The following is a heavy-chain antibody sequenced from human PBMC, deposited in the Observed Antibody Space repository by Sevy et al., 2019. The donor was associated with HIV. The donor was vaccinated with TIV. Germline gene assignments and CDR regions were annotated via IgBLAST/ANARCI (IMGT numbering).Heavy chain of an antibody. CDR3: VREDLVLGEDNYYGMDV. Sequence: GGSLRLSCAVSGFTVSDNYMNWVRQAPGKGLEWVSIIYIAGRTYYADSVRRRFTISRDKAKNTLYLQMNSLRVEDTAVYYCVREDLVLGEDNYYGMDVWGQGTTVTVSS. D-gene: IGHD3-16*01. CDR1: GFTVSDNY. J-gene: IGHJ6*02. CDR2: IYIAGRT. V-gene: IGHV3-53*01.